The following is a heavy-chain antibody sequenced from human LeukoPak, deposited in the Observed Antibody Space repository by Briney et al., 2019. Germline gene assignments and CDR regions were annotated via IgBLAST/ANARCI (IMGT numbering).Heavy chain of an antibody. Sequence: GGSLRLSCAASGFTFSSYGMHWVRQAPGKGLEWVAFIRYDGSNKYYADSVKGRFTISRDNAKNSLYLQMNSLRAEDTAVYYCARGDYYDSRDWGQGTLVTVSS. D-gene: IGHD3-22*01. CDR2: IRYDGSNK. CDR3: ARGDYYDSRD. V-gene: IGHV3-30*02. CDR1: GFTFSSYG. J-gene: IGHJ4*02.